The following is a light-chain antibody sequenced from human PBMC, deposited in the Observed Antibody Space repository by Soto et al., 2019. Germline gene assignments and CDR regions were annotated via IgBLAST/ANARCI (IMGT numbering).Light chain of an antibody. Sequence: EIVMTQSPATLSVSPGERATLSCRASKSVSSNLAWYQQKPGQAPRLLIYDASNRATSIPARFSGSGSVTEFILPISRLQSEDFVVSYLQQYNNVLPCTFGQATKVEIK. J-gene: IGKJ1*01. CDR2: DAS. CDR3: QQYNNVLPCT. CDR1: KSVSSN. V-gene: IGKV3-15*01.